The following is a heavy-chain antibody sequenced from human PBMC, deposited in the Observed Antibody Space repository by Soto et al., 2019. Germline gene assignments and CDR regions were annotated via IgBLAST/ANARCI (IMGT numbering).Heavy chain of an antibody. Sequence: QVQLVESGGGLVKPGGSLRLSCAASGFAFSDYYMSWIRQAPGKGLEWVSYISSSGSTIYYADSVKGRFTISRDNAKNSLYLQMNGRRAEDTAVYYCARDGAGGRRLPEGWFDPWGQGTLVTVSS. D-gene: IGHD3-10*01. J-gene: IGHJ5*02. CDR2: ISSSGSTI. CDR3: ARDGAGGRRLPEGWFDP. CDR1: GFAFSDYY. V-gene: IGHV3-11*01.